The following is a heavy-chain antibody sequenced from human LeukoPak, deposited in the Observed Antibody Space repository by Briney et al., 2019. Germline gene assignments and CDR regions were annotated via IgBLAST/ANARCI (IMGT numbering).Heavy chain of an antibody. CDR1: GYSFISYW. D-gene: IGHD6-13*01. J-gene: IGHJ4*02. CDR3: ARLLGFPSSSSWYPMRPVDY. Sequence: GESLKISCMGSGYSFISYWIGWVRQMPGKGLEWMGIIYPGDSDTRYSPSFQGQVTISADKSISTAYLQWSSLKASDTAMYYCARLLGFPSSSSWYPMRPVDYWGQGTLVTVSS. CDR2: IYPGDSDT. V-gene: IGHV5-51*01.